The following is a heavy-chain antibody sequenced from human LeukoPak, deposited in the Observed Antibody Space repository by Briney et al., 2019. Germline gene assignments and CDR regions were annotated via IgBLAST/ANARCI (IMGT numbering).Heavy chain of an antibody. D-gene: IGHD3-10*01. V-gene: IGHV3-53*01. Sequence: PGGSLRLSCAASGFTVSSNYMSWVRQAPGKGLEWVSVIYSGGSTYYADSVKGRFTISRDNSKNTLYLQMNSLRAEDTAVYYCARAAMVRGVYGYYFDYWGQGTLVTVSS. J-gene: IGHJ4*02. CDR2: IYSGGST. CDR1: GFTVSSNY. CDR3: ARAAMVRGVYGYYFDY.